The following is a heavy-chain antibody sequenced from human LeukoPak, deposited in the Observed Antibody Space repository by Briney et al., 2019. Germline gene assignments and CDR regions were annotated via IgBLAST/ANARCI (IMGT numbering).Heavy chain of an antibody. V-gene: IGHV3-30*18. J-gene: IGHJ4*02. CDR2: ISYDGSNK. CDR1: GFTFSSYG. D-gene: IGHD3-9*01. Sequence: GRSLRLSCAASGFTFSSYGMHWVRQAPGKGLEWVAVISYDGSNKYYADSVKGRFTISRDNSKNTLYLQMNSLRAEDTAVYYCAKPYDILTGYYPPYFDYWGQGTLVTVSS. CDR3: AKPYDILTGYYPPYFDY.